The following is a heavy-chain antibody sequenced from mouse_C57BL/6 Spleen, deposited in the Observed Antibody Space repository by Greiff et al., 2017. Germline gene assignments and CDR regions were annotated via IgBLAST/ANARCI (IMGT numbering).Heavy chain of an antibody. CDR1: GYTFTDYY. CDR3: ARETTVVAPYYAMDY. V-gene: IGHV1-76*01. D-gene: IGHD1-1*01. CDR2: IYPGSGNT. Sequence: SGAELVRPGASVKLSCKASGYTFTDYYINWVKQRPGQGLEWIARIYPGSGNTYYNEKFKGKATLTAEKSSSTAYMQLSSLTSEDSAVYFCARETTVVAPYYAMDYWGQGTSVTVSS. J-gene: IGHJ4*01.